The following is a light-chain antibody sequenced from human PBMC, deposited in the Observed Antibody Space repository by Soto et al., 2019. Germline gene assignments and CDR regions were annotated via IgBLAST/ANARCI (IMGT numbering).Light chain of an antibody. J-gene: IGKJ1*01. CDR3: QQYGNSPWT. CDR2: GAS. V-gene: IGKV3-20*01. Sequence: EIVLTQSPATLSSFPGDRVTLSCRASQRVGSSYLAWYQHKPDQAPRLLIYGASGRAAGTPDRFSGSGSGTDFSLTISRLEPEDFAVYYCQQYGNSPWTFGQGTKVDIK. CDR1: QRVGSSY.